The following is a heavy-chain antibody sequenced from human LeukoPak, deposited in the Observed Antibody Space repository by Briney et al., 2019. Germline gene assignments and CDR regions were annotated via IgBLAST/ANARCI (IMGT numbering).Heavy chain of an antibody. CDR2: IYYSGST. CDR1: GGSISSYY. Sequence: SETLSLTCTVSGGSISSYYWSWIRQPPGKGLEWIGYIYYSGSTNYNPSLKSRVTISVDTSKNQFSLKLSSVTAADTAVYYCARARRGYSYGWDAFDIWGQGTMVTVSS. J-gene: IGHJ3*02. V-gene: IGHV4-59*01. D-gene: IGHD5-18*01. CDR3: ARARRGYSYGWDAFDI.